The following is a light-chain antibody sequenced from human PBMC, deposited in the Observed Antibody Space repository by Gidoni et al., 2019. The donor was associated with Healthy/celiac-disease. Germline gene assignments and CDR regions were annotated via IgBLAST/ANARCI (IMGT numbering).Light chain of an antibody. CDR2: GAS. CDR1: QSVSSSY. J-gene: IGKJ1*01. Sequence: ELVLTQSPGPLSLSPGERATLSCRASQSVSSSYLAWYQQKPGQAPRLLIYGASSRATGIPDRFSGSGSGTDFTLTISRLDPEDFAVYYCQQYGSSPTFXXXTKVEIK. CDR3: QQYGSSPT. V-gene: IGKV3-20*01.